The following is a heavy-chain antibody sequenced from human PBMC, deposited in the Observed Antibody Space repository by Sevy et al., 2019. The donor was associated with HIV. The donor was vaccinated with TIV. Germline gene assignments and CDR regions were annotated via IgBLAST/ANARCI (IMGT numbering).Heavy chain of an antibody. J-gene: IGHJ4*02. Sequence: GGSLRLSCAASGFTFSGYAMSWVRQAPGKGLEWVSVISGSGGSTDYADSVKGRFTISRHNSKNTLDLQMNSLRAEDTAVYYCAKPHGDGSGSYYRGVFDYWGQGTLVTVSS. D-gene: IGHD3-10*01. CDR1: GFTFSGYA. V-gene: IGHV3-23*01. CDR3: AKPHGDGSGSYYRGVFDY. CDR2: ISGSGGST.